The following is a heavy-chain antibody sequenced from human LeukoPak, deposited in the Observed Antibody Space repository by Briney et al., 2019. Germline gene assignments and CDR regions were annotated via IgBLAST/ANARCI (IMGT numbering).Heavy chain of an antibody. Sequence: SETLSLTRTVSGGSISSYYWSWIRQPAGKGLEWIGRIYTSGSTNYNPSLKSRVTMSVDTSKNQFSLKLSSVTAADTAVYYCAREDIVVVVAAIGRQYYFDYWGQGTLVTVSS. D-gene: IGHD2-15*01. J-gene: IGHJ4*02. CDR3: AREDIVVVVAAIGRQYYFDY. V-gene: IGHV4-4*07. CDR2: IYTSGST. CDR1: GGSISSYY.